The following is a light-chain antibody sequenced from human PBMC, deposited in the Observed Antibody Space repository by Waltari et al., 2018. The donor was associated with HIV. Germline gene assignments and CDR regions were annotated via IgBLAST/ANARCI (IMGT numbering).Light chain of an antibody. CDR1: SGSVASNF. CDR2: EDT. V-gene: IGLV6-57*01. CDR3: QSYDTSNQGV. J-gene: IGLJ3*02. Sequence: NFMLTQPHSVSESPGKTVTISCTRSSGSVASNFVQWSQQRPGRSPTTVIYEDTRRPSGVPDRFSGSIDSSSNSASLTISGLKTEDEADYYCQSYDTSNQGVFGGGTKLTVL.